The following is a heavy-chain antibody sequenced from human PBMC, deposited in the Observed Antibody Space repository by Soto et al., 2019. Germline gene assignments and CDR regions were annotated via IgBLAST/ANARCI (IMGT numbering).Heavy chain of an antibody. J-gene: IGHJ4*02. CDR1: GDSINSDKYY. CDR2: IYYRGNT. Sequence: QLQLQESGPGLVKPSETLSLTCSVSGDSINSDKYYWGWISQPPGKRLEWIGSIYYRGNTYYNPSLQTRVTISLDKSKSQFSLKLNSVTAADSAVYFCARLEGLATISYYFDFWGQGALVTVSS. CDR3: ARLEGLATISYYFDF. D-gene: IGHD3-9*01. V-gene: IGHV4-39*01.